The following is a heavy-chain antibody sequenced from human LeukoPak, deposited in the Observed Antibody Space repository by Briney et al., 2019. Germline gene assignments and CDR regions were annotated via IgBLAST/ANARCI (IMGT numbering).Heavy chain of an antibody. CDR3: ARDLYDFWSGREPYYFDY. J-gene: IGHJ4*02. V-gene: IGHV1-18*01. CDR2: ISAYNGNT. D-gene: IGHD3-3*01. CDR1: GYTFTSYG. Sequence: ASVKVSCKXSGYTFTSYGISWVRQAPGQGLEWMGWISAYNGNTNYAQKLQGRVTMTTDTSTSTAYMELRSLRSDDTAVYYCARDLYDFWSGREPYYFDYWGQGTLVTVSS.